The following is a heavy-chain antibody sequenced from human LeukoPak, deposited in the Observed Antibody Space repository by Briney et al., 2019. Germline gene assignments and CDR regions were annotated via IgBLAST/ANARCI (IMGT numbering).Heavy chain of an antibody. CDR1: GYTFTSYA. Sequence: ASVKVSCKASGYTFTSYAMNWVRQAPGQGLEWMGWINTNTGNPTYAQGFTGRFVFSLDTSVSTAYLQISSLKAEDTAVYYCARDYSSGYYPRLPDYWGQGTLVTVSS. CDR2: INTNTGNP. CDR3: ARDYSSGYYPRLPDY. V-gene: IGHV7-4-1*02. D-gene: IGHD3-22*01. J-gene: IGHJ4*02.